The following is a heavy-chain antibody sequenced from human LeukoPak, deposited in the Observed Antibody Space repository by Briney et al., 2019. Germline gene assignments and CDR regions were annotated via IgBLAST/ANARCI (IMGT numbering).Heavy chain of an antibody. D-gene: IGHD2-15*01. CDR1: GYTFTGYY. Sequence: ASVKVSCKASGYTFTGYYMHWVRQAPGQGLEWMGWINPNSGGTNYAQKFQGRVTITRDTSASTAYMERSSLRSEDMAVYYCAREPRDCSGGSCYWFAFDIWGQGTMVTVSS. CDR2: INPNSGGT. J-gene: IGHJ3*02. CDR3: AREPRDCSGGSCYWFAFDI. V-gene: IGHV1-2*02.